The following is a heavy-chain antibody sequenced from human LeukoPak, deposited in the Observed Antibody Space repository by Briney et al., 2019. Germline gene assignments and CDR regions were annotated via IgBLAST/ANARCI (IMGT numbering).Heavy chain of an antibody. CDR1: GFTFSSYA. CDR3: AARGATVTTGEIDY. J-gene: IGHJ4*02. D-gene: IGHD4-11*01. CDR2: ISGSGGST. Sequence: PGGSLRLSCAASGFTFSSYAMSWVRQAPGKGREWVSAISGSGGSTYYADSVKGRFTISRDNSKNTLYLQMNSLRAEDTAVYYCAARGATVTTGEIDYWGQGTLVTVSS. V-gene: IGHV3-23*01.